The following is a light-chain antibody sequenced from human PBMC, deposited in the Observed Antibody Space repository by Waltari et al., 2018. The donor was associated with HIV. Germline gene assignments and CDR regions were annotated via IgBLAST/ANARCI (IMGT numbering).Light chain of an antibody. CDR3: QAWDSSTVV. CDR1: KLGDKY. CDR2: QDN. J-gene: IGLJ2*01. V-gene: IGLV3-1*01. Sequence: SYELTQPPSVSVSPGQTASITCSGDKLGDKYTSWYQQTPGQSPVLVIYQDNRRPSGIPERFSGSNSGNTATLTISGTQAMDEADYYCQAWDSSTVVFGGGTKLTGL.